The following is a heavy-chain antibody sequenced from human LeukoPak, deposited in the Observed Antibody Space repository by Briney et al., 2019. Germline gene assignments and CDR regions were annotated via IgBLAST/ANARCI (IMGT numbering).Heavy chain of an antibody. Sequence: GGSLRLSCAASGFTFSSYAMSWVCQAPGKGLECVSTMSGSGSITRYADSVKGRFIISRDNSKNTLYLQMNSLRAEDTAIYYCAKGPWDLPHAFDIWGLGTMVTVSS. J-gene: IGHJ3*02. CDR3: AKGPWDLPHAFDI. D-gene: IGHD1-26*01. CDR1: GFTFSSYA. CDR2: MSGSGSIT. V-gene: IGHV3-23*01.